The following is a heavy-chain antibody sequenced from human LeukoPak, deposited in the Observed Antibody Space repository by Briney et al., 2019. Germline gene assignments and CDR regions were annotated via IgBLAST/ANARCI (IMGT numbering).Heavy chain of an antibody. CDR1: GYSISSGYY. CDR2: IYYSGST. Sequence: PSETLSLTCTVSGYSISSGYYWGWIRQPPGKGLEWIGSIYYSGSTYYNPSLKSRVTISVDTSKNQFSLKLSSVTAADTAVYYCARVLKGRAPFDYWGQGTLVTVSS. V-gene: IGHV4-38-2*02. J-gene: IGHJ4*02. CDR3: ARVLKGRAPFDY.